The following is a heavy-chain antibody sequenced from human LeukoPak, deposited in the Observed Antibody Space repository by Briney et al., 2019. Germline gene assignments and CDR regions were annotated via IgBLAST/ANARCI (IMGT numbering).Heavy chain of an antibody. V-gene: IGHV1-69*01. CDR3: ARDFIPQQLDNDAFDI. CDR2: IIPIFGTA. D-gene: IGHD6-13*01. CDR1: GGTFSSYA. J-gene: IGHJ3*02. Sequence: SVKVSCKASGGTFSSYAVSWVRQAPGQGLEWMGGIIPIFGTANYAQKFQGRVTITADESTSTAYMELSSLRSEDTAVYYCARDFIPQQLDNDAFDIWGQGTMVTVSS.